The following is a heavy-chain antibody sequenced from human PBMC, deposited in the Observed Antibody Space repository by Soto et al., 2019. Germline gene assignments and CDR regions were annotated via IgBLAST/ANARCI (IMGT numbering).Heavy chain of an antibody. V-gene: IGHV1-3*01. CDR3: ARDRLSSDIVVVPAPFDY. J-gene: IGHJ4*02. D-gene: IGHD2-2*01. Sequence: ASVKVSCKASGYTFTSYAMHWVRQAPGQRLEWMGWINAGNGNTKYSQKFQGRVTITRGTSASTAYMELSSLRSEDTAVYYCARDRLSSDIVVVPAPFDYWGQGTLVTVSS. CDR2: INAGNGNT. CDR1: GYTFTSYA.